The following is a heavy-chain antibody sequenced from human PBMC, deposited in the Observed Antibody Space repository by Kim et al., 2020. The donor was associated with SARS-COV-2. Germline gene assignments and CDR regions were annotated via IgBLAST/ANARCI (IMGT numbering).Heavy chain of an antibody. CDR3: AREGYYDSPIDY. V-gene: IGHV1-69*01. Sequence: NYAQKFQGRVTITADESTSTAYMELSSLRSEDTAVYYCAREGYYDSPIDYWGQGTLVTVSS. D-gene: IGHD3-22*01. J-gene: IGHJ4*02.